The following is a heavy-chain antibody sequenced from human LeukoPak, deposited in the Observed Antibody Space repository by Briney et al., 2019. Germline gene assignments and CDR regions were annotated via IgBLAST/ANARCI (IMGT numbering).Heavy chain of an antibody. CDR2: IFYSGST. J-gene: IGHJ4*02. D-gene: IGHD2-21*02. CDR3: ARQGRLTAYTDY. CDR1: GGSISSSSYY. V-gene: IGHV4-39*01. Sequence: PSETLSLTCTVSGGSISSSSYYRGWIRQPPGKGLEWIGSIFYSGSTYYNPSLKSRLTMSVDTSKNQFSLKLGSVTAADTAVYYCARQGRLTAYTDYWGQGTLVTVSS.